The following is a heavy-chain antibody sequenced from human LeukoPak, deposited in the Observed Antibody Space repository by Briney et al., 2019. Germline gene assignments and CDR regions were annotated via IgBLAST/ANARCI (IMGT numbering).Heavy chain of an antibody. CDR3: ARAGGVMVRGVKVDY. Sequence: ASVKVSCKASGYTFTSYGINWVRQAPGQGLEWMGWISAYNGNTNYAQKLQGRVTVTTDTSTSTAYMELRSLRSDDTAVYYCARAGGVMVRGVKVDYWGQGTLVTVSS. J-gene: IGHJ4*02. CDR1: GYTFTSYG. V-gene: IGHV1-18*01. CDR2: ISAYNGNT. D-gene: IGHD3-10*01.